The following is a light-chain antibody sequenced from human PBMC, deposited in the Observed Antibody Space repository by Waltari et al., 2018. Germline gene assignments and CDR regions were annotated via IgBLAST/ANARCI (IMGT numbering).Light chain of an antibody. CDR1: TPNFGSTF. Sequence: QSILTQPSSASGTPGQTVTIPCSGGTPNFGSTFASWYQDVPGTAPKLLIFRNNQRPSGVSARFSGSKSGTSASLVIGGLRSEDEGTYFCSSWDDTLGVLLFGGGTKLTVL. J-gene: IGLJ3*02. CDR3: SSWDDTLGVLL. CDR2: RNN. V-gene: IGLV1-47*01.